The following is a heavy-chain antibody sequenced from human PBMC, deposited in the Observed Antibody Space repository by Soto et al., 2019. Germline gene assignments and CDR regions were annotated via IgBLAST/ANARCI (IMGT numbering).Heavy chain of an antibody. V-gene: IGHV3-23*01. Sequence: GGSLRLSCAASGFTFSSYAMSWVRQAPGKGLEWVSAISGSGGSTYYADSVKGRFTISRDNSKNTLYLQMNSLRAEDTAVYYCALGADYDILTGYYSVFDYWGQGTLVTVSS. J-gene: IGHJ4*02. CDR1: GFTFSSYA. CDR2: ISGSGGST. CDR3: ALGADYDILTGYYSVFDY. D-gene: IGHD3-9*01.